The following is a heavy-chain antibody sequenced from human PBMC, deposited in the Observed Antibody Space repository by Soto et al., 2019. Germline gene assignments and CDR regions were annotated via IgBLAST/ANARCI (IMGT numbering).Heavy chain of an antibody. CDR1: GFTFSSYA. CDR3: ARPLWRDDYNWGYFDL. CDR2: ISYDGSNK. J-gene: IGHJ2*01. D-gene: IGHD4-4*01. Sequence: QVPLVESGGGVVQPGRSLRLSCAASGFTFSSYAMHWVRQAPGKGLEWVAVISYDGSNKYYADSVKGRFTISRDNSKNKPYLQMNSLRAEDTAVYYCARPLWRDDYNWGYFDLWGRGTLVTVSS. V-gene: IGHV3-30-3*01.